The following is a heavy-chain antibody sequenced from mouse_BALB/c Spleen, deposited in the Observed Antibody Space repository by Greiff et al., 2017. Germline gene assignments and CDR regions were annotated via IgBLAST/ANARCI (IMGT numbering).Heavy chain of an antibody. Sequence: VQLQQSGAELMKPGASVKISCKATGYTFSSYWIEWVKQRPGHGLEWIGEILPGSGSTNYNEKFKGKATFSADTSSNTAYMQLSSLTSEDSAVYYCARGGKYGNRPEFAYWGQGTLVTVSA. CDR2: ILPGSGST. CDR3: ARGGKYGNRPEFAY. D-gene: IGHD2-10*02. J-gene: IGHJ3*01. V-gene: IGHV1-9*01. CDR1: GYTFSSYW.